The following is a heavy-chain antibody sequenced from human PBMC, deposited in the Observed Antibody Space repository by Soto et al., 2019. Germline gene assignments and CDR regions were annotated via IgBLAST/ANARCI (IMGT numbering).Heavy chain of an antibody. CDR1: AFTFSNYE. J-gene: IGHJ6*02. V-gene: IGHV1-18*01. CDR2: VSANNGHT. D-gene: IGHD2-8*01. Sequence: AELRVSCKGSAFTFSNYELNWVRQAPGQGLEWMGWVSANNGHTNYAQNLQGRVSMTTDTSTSTAYMELRGLRFDDTAVYYCARDIESVTAKHFFYYYAMDVWGQGTTVTVSS. CDR3: ARDIESVTAKHFFYYYAMDV.